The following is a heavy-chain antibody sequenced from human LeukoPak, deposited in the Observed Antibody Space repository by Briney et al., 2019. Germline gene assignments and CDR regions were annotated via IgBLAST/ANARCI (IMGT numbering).Heavy chain of an antibody. D-gene: IGHD4-17*01. CDR3: AREGVTVTTEMVWFDP. Sequence: GASVKVSCKASGGTFSSYAISWVRQAPGQGLEWMGGIIPIFGTANYAQKFQGRVTITADESTSTAYVELSSLRSEDTAVYYCAREGVTVTTEMVWFDPWGQGTLVTVSS. CDR1: GGTFSSYA. CDR2: IIPIFGTA. V-gene: IGHV1-69*01. J-gene: IGHJ5*02.